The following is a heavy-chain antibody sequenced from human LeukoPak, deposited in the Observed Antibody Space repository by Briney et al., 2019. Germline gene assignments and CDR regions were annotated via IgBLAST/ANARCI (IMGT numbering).Heavy chain of an antibody. J-gene: IGHJ4*02. CDR1: GYTFTSYG. Sequence: GASVKVSCKASGYTFTSYGMSWVRQAPGQGLEWMGWISAYNGNTNYAQKLQGRVTMTTDTSTSTAYMELRSLRSDDTAVYYCARARGGGSNPNLNDYWGQGTLVTVSS. CDR3: ARARGGGSNPNLNDY. V-gene: IGHV1-18*01. CDR2: ISAYNGNT. D-gene: IGHD2-15*01.